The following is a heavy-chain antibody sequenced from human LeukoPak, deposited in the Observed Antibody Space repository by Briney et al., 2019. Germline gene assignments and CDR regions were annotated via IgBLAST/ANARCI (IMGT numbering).Heavy chain of an antibody. Sequence: GRSLRLSCAASGFTFDDYAMHWVRQAPGKGLEWVSGISWNSGSIGYADSVKGRFTISRDNAKSSLYLQMNSLRAEDTALYYCARVAGAYYYYYYMDVWGKGTTVTVSS. J-gene: IGHJ6*03. CDR1: GFTFDDYA. CDR2: ISWNSGSI. CDR3: ARVAGAYYYYYYMDV. V-gene: IGHV3-9*01. D-gene: IGHD6-19*01.